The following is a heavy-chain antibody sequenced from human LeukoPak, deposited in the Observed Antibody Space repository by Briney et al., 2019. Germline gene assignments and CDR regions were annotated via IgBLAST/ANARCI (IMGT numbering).Heavy chain of an antibody. CDR2: IYYSGST. CDR1: GRFISRGGYY. Sequence: SQTLSLPCTLSGRFISRGGYYWSWIRQHPAKGLEWIWYIYYSGSTYYNPSLKNRVTISVDTSKNQFSLKLSSVTAADTAWYYCARVGRITMEVWGQGTVVTVSS. CDR3: ARVGRITMEV. D-gene: IGHD3-10*01. J-gene: IGHJ4*02. V-gene: IGHV4-31*03.